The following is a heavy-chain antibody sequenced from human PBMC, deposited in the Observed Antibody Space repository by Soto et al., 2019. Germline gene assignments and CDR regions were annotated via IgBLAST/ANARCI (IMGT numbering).Heavy chain of an antibody. CDR3: ARGYTRSLFYFDY. CDR1: GFSLITSGMC. J-gene: IGHJ4*02. V-gene: IGHV2-70*01. Sequence: SGPTLVNPTQTLTLTCTFSGFSLITSGMCVSWIRQPPGKALEWLALVDWDDDKSYSTSLKTRLTISKETSKNQVVLTMTNMDPMDSATYYCARGYTRSLFYFDYWGKGTRVTVAS. CDR2: VDWDDDK. D-gene: IGHD2-2*02.